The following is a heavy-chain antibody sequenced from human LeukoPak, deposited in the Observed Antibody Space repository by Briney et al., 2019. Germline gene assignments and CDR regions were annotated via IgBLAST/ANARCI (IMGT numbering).Heavy chain of an antibody. CDR1: GFTFSSYA. CDR2: ISGSGTST. D-gene: IGHD2-15*01. J-gene: IGHJ4*02. CDR3: AKTLVVTPRSFDY. V-gene: IGHV3-23*01. Sequence: GGSLRLSCAASGFTFSSYAMSWVRQAPGKGLEWVSAISGSGTSTYYADSVKGRFTMSRDNSKNTLYLQMNSLRAEDTAVYYCAKTLVVTPRSFDYWGQGTLVTVSS.